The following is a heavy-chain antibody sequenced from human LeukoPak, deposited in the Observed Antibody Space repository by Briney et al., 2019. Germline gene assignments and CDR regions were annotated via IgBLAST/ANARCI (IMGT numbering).Heavy chain of an antibody. CDR1: GFTFSTYA. Sequence: GGSLRLSCAASGFTFSTYAMSWVRQAPGKGLEWVSAISGSGGSTYYADSVKGRFTISRDNSKNALYLQMNSLRAEDTAVYYCAKDGTMVRGVFHDLSWGKGTTVTVSS. CDR3: AKDGTMVRGVFHDLS. D-gene: IGHD3-10*01. CDR2: ISGSGGST. J-gene: IGHJ6*04. V-gene: IGHV3-23*01.